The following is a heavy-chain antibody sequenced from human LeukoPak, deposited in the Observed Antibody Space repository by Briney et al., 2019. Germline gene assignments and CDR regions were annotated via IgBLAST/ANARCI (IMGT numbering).Heavy chain of an antibody. D-gene: IGHD3-10*02. J-gene: IGHJ6*04. CDR3: AELGITMIGGV. CDR2: ISGSSSHK. V-gene: IGHV3-21*01. CDR1: GFTFSSYS. Sequence: GGSLRLSCAASGFTFSSYSMTWVRQAPGKGLEWVSSISGSSSHKYYAGSVKGRFTISRDNAKNSLYLQMNSLRAEDTAVYYCAELGITMIGGVWGKGTTVTISS.